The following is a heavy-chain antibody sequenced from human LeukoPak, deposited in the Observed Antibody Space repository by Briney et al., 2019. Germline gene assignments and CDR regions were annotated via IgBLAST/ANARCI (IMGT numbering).Heavy chain of an antibody. CDR3: ARVRNEWLLTHPLAAFDI. Sequence: SETLSLTCTVSGGSISSGGYYWSWIRQPPGKGLEWIGEINHSGSTNYNPSLKSRVTISVDTSKNQFSLKLSSVTAADTAVYYCARVRNEWLLTHPLAAFDIWGQGTMVTVSS. V-gene: IGHV4-39*07. J-gene: IGHJ3*02. CDR2: INHSGST. CDR1: GGSISSGGYY. D-gene: IGHD3-3*01.